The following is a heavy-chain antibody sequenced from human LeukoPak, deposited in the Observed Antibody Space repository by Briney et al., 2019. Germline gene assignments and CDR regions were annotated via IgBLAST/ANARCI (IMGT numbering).Heavy chain of an antibody. CDR2: ISYDGSNK. D-gene: IGHD3-16*01. CDR1: GFTFSSYA. CDR3: ARVGDLDAFDI. V-gene: IGHV3-30*04. Sequence: PGGSLRLSCAASGFTFSSYAMHWVRQAPGKGLEWVAVISYDGSNKYYADSVKGRFTISRDNSKNTLYLQMNSLRAEDTAVYYCARVGDLDAFDIWGQGTMVTVSS. J-gene: IGHJ3*02.